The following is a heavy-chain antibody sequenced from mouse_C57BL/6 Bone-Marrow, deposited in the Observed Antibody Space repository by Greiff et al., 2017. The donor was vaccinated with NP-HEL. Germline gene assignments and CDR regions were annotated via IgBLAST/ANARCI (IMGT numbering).Heavy chain of an antibody. CDR2: ISSGSSTI. CDR3: AREGLPAWFAY. Sequence: EVMLVESGGGLVKPGRSLKLSCAASGFTFSDYGMHWVRQAPEKGLEWVAYISSGSSTIYYADTVKGRFTISRDNAKNTLFLQMTSLRSEDTAMYYCAREGLPAWFAYWGQGTLVTVSA. CDR1: GFTFSDYG. V-gene: IGHV5-17*01. J-gene: IGHJ3*01.